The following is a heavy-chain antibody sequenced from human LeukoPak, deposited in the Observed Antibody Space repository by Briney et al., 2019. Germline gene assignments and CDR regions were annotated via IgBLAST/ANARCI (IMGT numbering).Heavy chain of an antibody. CDR1: GFTVSSNY. Sequence: PGGSLRLSCAVSGFTVSSNYMSWVRQAPGKGLEWVSSISSGSSYIDYADSVKGRFTISRDNAKHSLYLQMNSLRAEDTAVYYCARDLQVGALYFFDYWGQGTLVTVSS. CDR3: ARDLQVGALYFFDY. V-gene: IGHV3-21*01. J-gene: IGHJ4*02. D-gene: IGHD1-26*01. CDR2: ISSGSSYI.